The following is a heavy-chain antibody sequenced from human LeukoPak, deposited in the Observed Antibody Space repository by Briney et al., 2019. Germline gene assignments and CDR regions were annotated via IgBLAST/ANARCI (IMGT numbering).Heavy chain of an antibody. CDR2: NNLSGST. J-gene: IGHJ4*02. Sequence: KPSENPSPTCAFYGGSFSGYYWSWIRQPPREGLEWIGENNLSGSTNYNPSLKSRVTISVDTSKNQFSLKLSSVTAADTAVYYCARGRLLYYYGSGSYYGTYFDYWGQGTLVTVSS. V-gene: IGHV4-34*01. D-gene: IGHD3-10*01. CDR1: GGSFSGYY. CDR3: ARGRLLYYYGSGSYYGTYFDY.